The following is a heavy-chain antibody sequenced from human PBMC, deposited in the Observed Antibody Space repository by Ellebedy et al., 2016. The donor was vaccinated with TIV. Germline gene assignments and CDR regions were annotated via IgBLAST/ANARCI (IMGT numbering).Heavy chain of an antibody. D-gene: IGHD5-18*01. CDR1: GFTFSNAW. Sequence: GGSLRLSCAASGFTFSNAWRNGVRQAPGKGLEWVGRIKSKPDGGAADYAAPVKGRFTISRDDSKNTLYLQMNSLKTENTAVYFCTTVYRYNYDSVWGQGTLVTVSS. V-gene: IGHV3-15*01. CDR3: TTVYRYNYDSV. CDR2: IKSKPDGGAA. J-gene: IGHJ4*02.